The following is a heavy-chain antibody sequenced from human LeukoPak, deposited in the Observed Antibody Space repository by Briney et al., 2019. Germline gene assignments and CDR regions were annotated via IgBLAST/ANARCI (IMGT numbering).Heavy chain of an antibody. J-gene: IGHJ4*02. V-gene: IGHV4-39*01. CDR3: ARRSQYYDILTGYYRTPYYFDY. D-gene: IGHD3-9*01. Sequence: PSETLSLTCTVSRGSIRSSSYYWGWIRQPPGKGLEWIGSIYYSGSTYYHPSLKSRVTISVDTPKTQFSLKLSSVTPADTAVYYCARRSQYYDILTGYYRTPYYFDYWGQGTLVTVSS. CDR1: RGSIRSSSYY. CDR2: IYYSGST.